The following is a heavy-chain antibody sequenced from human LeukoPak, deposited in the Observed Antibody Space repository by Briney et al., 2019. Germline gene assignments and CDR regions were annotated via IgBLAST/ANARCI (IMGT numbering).Heavy chain of an antibody. V-gene: IGHV3-13*01. D-gene: IGHD6-19*01. J-gene: IGHJ4*02. CDR3: ARGGIQVSGIDEIDY. Sequence: SGGSLRLSCAVSGFTLRSYDMHWVRHVTGKGLEWVSAIGISGDVYYPGSVKGRFTISRENAKNSLYLQMNSLTAGDTAVYYCARGGIQVSGIDEIDYWGQGTLVTVSS. CDR1: GFTLRSYD. CDR2: IGISGDV.